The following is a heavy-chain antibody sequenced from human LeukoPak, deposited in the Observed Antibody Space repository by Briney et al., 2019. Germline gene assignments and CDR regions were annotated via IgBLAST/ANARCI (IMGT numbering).Heavy chain of an antibody. CDR3: ARHRLPSSGWYLGYFDY. CDR1: GGSISSSNW. J-gene: IGHJ4*02. CDR2: IYHSGST. V-gene: IGHV4-4*02. D-gene: IGHD6-19*01. Sequence: PSGTLSLTCAVSGGSISSSNWWSWVRQPPGKGLEWIGEIYHSGSTNYNPSLKSRVTISVDTSKNQFSLKLSSVTAADTAVYYCARHRLPSSGWYLGYFDYWGQGTLVTVSS.